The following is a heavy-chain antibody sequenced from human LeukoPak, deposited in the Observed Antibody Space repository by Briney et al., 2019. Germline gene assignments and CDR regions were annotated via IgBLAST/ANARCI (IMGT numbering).Heavy chain of an antibody. CDR1: GFKFDDYG. CDR3: ARGSGSYSTYFDF. V-gene: IGHV3-20*04. D-gene: IGHD1-26*01. CDR2: ISWNGGNT. Sequence: PGGSLTLSCAASGFKFDDYGMTWVRQAPGEGLEWVSGISWNGGNTNYGDSVKGRFTISRDNARNSLYLQMNSLRGEDTALYYCARGSGSYSTYFDFWGQGTLVTVSS. J-gene: IGHJ4*02.